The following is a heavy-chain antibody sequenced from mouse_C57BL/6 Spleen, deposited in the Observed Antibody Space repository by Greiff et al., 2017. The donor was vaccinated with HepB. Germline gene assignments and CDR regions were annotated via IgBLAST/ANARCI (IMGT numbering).Heavy chain of an antibody. J-gene: IGHJ2*01. Sequence: VQLKESGAELVKPGASVKLSCKASGYTFTSYWMHWVKQRPGQGLEWIGMIHPNSGSTNYNEKFKSKATLTVDKSSSTAYMQLSSLTSEDSAVYYCALQLGRGYAMDYWGQGTTLTVSS. CDR1: GYTFTSYW. CDR3: ALQLGRGYAMDY. V-gene: IGHV1-64*01. D-gene: IGHD4-1*02. CDR2: IHPNSGST.